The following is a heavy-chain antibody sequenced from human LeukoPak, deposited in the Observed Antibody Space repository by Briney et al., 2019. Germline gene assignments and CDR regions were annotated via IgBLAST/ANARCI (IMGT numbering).Heavy chain of an antibody. D-gene: IGHD6-19*01. Sequence: GGSLKLSCAASGFSFSSYAMSWVRQAPGKGLGWVSSISGSGDNTYYAESVKGRFTISRDNSKNTLFLQMNSLRAEDTAVFYCAKRSGYTTGWFFDFWGQGTLVTVSP. CDR1: GFSFSSYA. J-gene: IGHJ4*02. CDR2: ISGSGDNT. V-gene: IGHV3-23*01. CDR3: AKRSGYTTGWFFDF.